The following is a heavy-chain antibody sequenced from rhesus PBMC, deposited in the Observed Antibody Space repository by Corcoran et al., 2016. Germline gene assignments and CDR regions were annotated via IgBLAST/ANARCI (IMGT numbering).Heavy chain of an antibody. D-gene: IGHD3-34*01. CDR2: IYWDDDK. CDR3: ARSLGVYGLDS. J-gene: IGHJ6*01. CDR1: GFSLSTSGMG. Sequence: QVTLKESGPALVKPTQTLTLTCTFSGFSLSTSGMGVGWIRPPSRKTLEWLAHIYWDDDKYYSTSLKSRLTISKDTSKNQVVLTMTNMDPVDTATYYCARSLGVYGLDSWGQGVVVTVSS. V-gene: IGHV2-1*01.